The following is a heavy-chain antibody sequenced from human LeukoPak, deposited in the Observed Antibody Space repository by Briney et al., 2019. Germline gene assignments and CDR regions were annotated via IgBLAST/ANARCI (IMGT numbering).Heavy chain of an antibody. Sequence: GGSLRLSCAASGFTFSSYGMHWVRQAPGKGLEWVAVISYDGSNKYYADSVKGRFTISRDNSKNTLYLQMNSLRAEDTAVYYCAKIGGYDSTPIRYFQHWGQGTLVTVSS. D-gene: IGHD3-22*01. J-gene: IGHJ1*01. CDR2: ISYDGSNK. V-gene: IGHV3-30*18. CDR1: GFTFSSYG. CDR3: AKIGGYDSTPIRYFQH.